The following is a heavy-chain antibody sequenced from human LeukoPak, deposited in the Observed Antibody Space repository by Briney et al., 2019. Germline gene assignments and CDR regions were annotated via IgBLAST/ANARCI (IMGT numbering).Heavy chain of an antibody. J-gene: IGHJ3*02. CDR3: ARRGERWLQLRYAFDI. CDR2: INHSGST. D-gene: IGHD5-24*01. CDR1: GGSFSGYY. V-gene: IGHV4-34*01. Sequence: PSETLSLTCAVYGGSFSGYYWSWIRQPPGKGLEWIGEINHSGSTNYNPSLKSRVTISVDTSKNQFSLKLSSVTAADTAVYYCARRGERWLQLRYAFDIWGQGTMVTVSS.